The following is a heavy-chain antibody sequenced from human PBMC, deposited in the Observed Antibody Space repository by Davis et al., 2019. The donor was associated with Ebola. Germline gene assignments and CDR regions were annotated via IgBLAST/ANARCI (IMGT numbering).Heavy chain of an antibody. Sequence: GESLKISCVASGFTFSIYGIHWVRQAPGKGLEWVAFIHYDGSDKYYADSVKGRFTISRDNSKNTLYLQMNSLRAEDTAVYYCARDAGTMMGFEPWGQGTLVTVSS. CDR1: GFTFSIYG. CDR3: ARDAGTMMGFEP. J-gene: IGHJ5*02. CDR2: IHYDGSDK. D-gene: IGHD3-22*01. V-gene: IGHV3-30*02.